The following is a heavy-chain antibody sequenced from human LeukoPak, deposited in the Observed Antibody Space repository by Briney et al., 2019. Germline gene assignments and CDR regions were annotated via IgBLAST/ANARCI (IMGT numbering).Heavy chain of an antibody. V-gene: IGHV4-4*07. CDR2: IYTSGST. CDR3: AREGLESDWFDP. Sequence: PSETLSLTCTVSGGSISSYYWSWIRQPAGKGLGWIGRIYTSGSTNYNPSLKSRVTMSVDTSKNQFSLKLSSVTAADTAVYYCAREGLESDWFDPWGQGTLVTVSS. CDR1: GGSISSYY. J-gene: IGHJ5*02. D-gene: IGHD3/OR15-3a*01.